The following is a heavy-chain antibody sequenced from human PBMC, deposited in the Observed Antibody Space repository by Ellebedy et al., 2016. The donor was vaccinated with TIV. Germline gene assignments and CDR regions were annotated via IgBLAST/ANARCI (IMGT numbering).Heavy chain of an antibody. J-gene: IGHJ6*02. D-gene: IGHD3-10*01. Sequence: SETLSLXXAVYGGSLSGYYWSWIRQPQGKGLEWIGEINHIGNTDYNPSLESRVTVSVDTSKNQFSLILSSVTAADTAVYYCARGPRLFTMTRGVLRAMDVWGLGSTVIVS. CDR3: ARGPRLFTMTRGVLRAMDV. CDR2: INHIGNT. V-gene: IGHV4-34*01. CDR1: GGSLSGYY.